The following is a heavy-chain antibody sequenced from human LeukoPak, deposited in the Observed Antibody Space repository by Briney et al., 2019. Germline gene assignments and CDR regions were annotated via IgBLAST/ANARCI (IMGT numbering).Heavy chain of an antibody. Sequence: GGSLRLSCAASGFTFSSYWMHWVCQALGKGLVWVSRSDGSSTSYADSVKGRFTISRDNAKNTLYLQMNSLRAEDTAVYYCARASVATIYYFQHWGQGTLVTVSS. D-gene: IGHD5-12*01. CDR2: SDGSST. J-gene: IGHJ1*01. CDR3: ARASVATIYYFQH. CDR1: GFTFSSYW. V-gene: IGHV3-74*01.